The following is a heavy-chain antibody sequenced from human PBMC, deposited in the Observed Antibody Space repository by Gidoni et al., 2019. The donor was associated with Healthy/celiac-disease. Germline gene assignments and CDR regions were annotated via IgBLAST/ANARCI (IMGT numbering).Heavy chain of an antibody. J-gene: IGHJ6*03. CDR1: GGSIRSSSYY. D-gene: IGHD3-10*01. V-gene: IGHV4-39*01. CDR2: IYYSGST. Sequence: QLQLQESGPGLVKPSETLSLTCTVSGGSIRSSSYYWGWIRQPPGKGLEWIGSIYYSGSTYYNPSLKSRVTISVDTSKNQFSLKLSSVTAADTAVYYCAQTWFGELYYYYYMDVWGKGTTVTVSS. CDR3: AQTWFGELYYYYYMDV.